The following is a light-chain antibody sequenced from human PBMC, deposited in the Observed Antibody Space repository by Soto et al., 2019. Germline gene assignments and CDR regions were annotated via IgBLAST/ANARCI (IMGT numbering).Light chain of an antibody. J-gene: IGLJ1*01. CDR2: EGS. V-gene: IGLV2-23*01. CDR3: CSYAGSSTPYV. CDR1: SSDVGSYNL. Sequence: QSALTQPASVSGSPGQSITISCTGTSSDVGSYNLVSWYQQHPGKAPKLMIYEGSKRPSGVSNRFSGSKSGNTASLTISGLQAEDEADYYCCSYAGSSTPYVFGTGTKRTVL.